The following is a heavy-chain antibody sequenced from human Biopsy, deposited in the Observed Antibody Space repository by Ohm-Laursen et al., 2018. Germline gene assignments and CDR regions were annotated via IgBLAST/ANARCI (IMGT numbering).Heavy chain of an antibody. J-gene: IGHJ6*02. D-gene: IGHD3-22*01. V-gene: IGHV4-59*12. Sequence: SQTLSRTCAVSRDSISNYYWTWIRQSPGKGLEWIGYIYYTGSTNYNPSVKSRVTISVDTSKNQFSLKVRSVTAADTAVYYCVRGVDYYDPYHYYALDVWGQGTTVTVSS. CDR1: RDSISNYY. CDR2: IYYTGST. CDR3: VRGVDYYDPYHYYALDV.